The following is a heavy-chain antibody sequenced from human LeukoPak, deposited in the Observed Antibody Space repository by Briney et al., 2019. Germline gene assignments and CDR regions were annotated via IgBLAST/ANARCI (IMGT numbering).Heavy chain of an antibody. Sequence: PGGSLRLSCAVSGFTFSSYSMNWVRQAPGKGLEWVSSISGSSSYIYYADSVKGRFTISRDNAKNSLYLQMNSLRAEDTAVYYCARELLGDRPEDYYYYMDVWGKGTTVTVSS. CDR2: ISGSSSYI. V-gene: IGHV3-21*01. CDR3: ARELLGDRPEDYYYYMDV. J-gene: IGHJ6*03. D-gene: IGHD2-21*02. CDR1: GFTFSSYS.